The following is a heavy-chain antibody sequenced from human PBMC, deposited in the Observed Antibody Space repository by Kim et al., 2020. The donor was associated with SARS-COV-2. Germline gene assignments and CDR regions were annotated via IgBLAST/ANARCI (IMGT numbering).Heavy chain of an antibody. D-gene: IGHD1-1*01. V-gene: IGHV4-61*01. CDR2: IYYSGST. CDR3: ARDEVSGPGAFDI. CDR1: GGSVSSGSYY. J-gene: IGHJ3*02. Sequence: SETLSLTCTVSGGSVSSGSYYWSWIRQPPGKGLEWIGYIYYSGSTNYNPSLKSRVTISVDTSKNQFSLKLSSVTAADTAVYYCARDEVSGPGAFDIWGQGTMVTVSS.